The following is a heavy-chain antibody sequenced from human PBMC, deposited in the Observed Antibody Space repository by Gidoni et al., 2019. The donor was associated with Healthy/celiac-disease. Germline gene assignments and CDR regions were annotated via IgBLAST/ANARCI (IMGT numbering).Heavy chain of an antibody. V-gene: IGHV3-33*01. CDR3: ARELSITGTGFDY. Sequence: QVQLVESGGGVVQPGRSLRLSCAASGFTFSSYGMHWVRQAPGKGLEWVAVIWYDGSNKYYADSVKGRFTISRDNSKNTLYLQMNSLRAEDTAVYYCARELSITGTGFDYWGQGTLVTVSS. CDR1: GFTFSSYG. D-gene: IGHD1-20*01. CDR2: IWYDGSNK. J-gene: IGHJ4*02.